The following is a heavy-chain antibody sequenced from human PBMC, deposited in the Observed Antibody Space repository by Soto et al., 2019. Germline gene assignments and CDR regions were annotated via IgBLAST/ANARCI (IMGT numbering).Heavy chain of an antibody. V-gene: IGHV3-30-3*01. D-gene: IGHD6-13*01. CDR3: ARAGYSSSWKGPGTTYYYYGMDV. CDR1: GFTFSSYA. J-gene: IGHJ6*02. Sequence: QVQLVESGGGVVQPGRSLRLSCAASGFTFSSYAMHWVRQAPGKGLEWVAVISYDGSNKYYADSVKGRFTISRDNSKNTVYLKMNSLRAEDTAVYYCARAGYSSSWKGPGTTYYYYGMDVWGQGTTVTVSS. CDR2: ISYDGSNK.